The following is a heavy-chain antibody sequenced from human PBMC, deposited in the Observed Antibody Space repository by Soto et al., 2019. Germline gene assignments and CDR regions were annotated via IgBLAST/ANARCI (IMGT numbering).Heavy chain of an antibody. D-gene: IGHD3-10*01. CDR3: ARDGGFGELKY. CDR2: IIPVFGKT. Sequence: QVQLVQSGAELKKPGSSVKVSCKASGDTFSGYPINWVRQAPGEGLEWMGRIIPVFGKTNDAQRFEGRVTFTADESTNPAYMELRGLLSEDTAVYYCARDGGFGELKYWGPGTLVTVSS. CDR1: GDTFSGYP. V-gene: IGHV1-69*18. J-gene: IGHJ4*02.